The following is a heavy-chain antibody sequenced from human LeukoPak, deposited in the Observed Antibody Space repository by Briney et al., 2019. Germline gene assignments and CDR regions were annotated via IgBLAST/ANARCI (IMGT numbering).Heavy chain of an antibody. V-gene: IGHV3-11*01. Sequence: PGGSLRLFCSASGFSFSDYYMSWIRQAPGKGLEWVSFISSSGHMTAYADSVKGRFTISRDNYKNTLYLQMNSLRAEDTAVYYCAKGGWRELLYAFDIWGQGTMVTVSS. CDR1: GFSFSDYY. J-gene: IGHJ3*02. CDR2: ISSSGHMT. CDR3: AKGGWRELLYAFDI. D-gene: IGHD1-26*01.